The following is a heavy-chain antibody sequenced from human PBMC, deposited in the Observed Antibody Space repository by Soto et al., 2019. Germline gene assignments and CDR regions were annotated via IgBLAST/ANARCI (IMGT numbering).Heavy chain of an antibody. V-gene: IGHV3-23*01. Sequence: LRLSCAASGFTFSSYAMSWVRQAPGKGLEWVSAISGSGGSTYYADSVKGRFTISRDNSKNTLYLQMNSLRAEDTAVYYCAKDMAGYCSSTSCPNYYYYGMDVWGQGTTVTVSS. CDR1: GFTFSSYA. CDR3: AKDMAGYCSSTSCPNYYYYGMDV. J-gene: IGHJ6*02. D-gene: IGHD2-2*01. CDR2: ISGSGGST.